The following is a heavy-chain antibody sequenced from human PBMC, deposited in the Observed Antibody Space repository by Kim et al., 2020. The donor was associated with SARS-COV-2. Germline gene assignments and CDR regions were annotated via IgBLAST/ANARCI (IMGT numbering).Heavy chain of an antibody. Sequence: SETLSLTCAVYGGSFSGYYWSWIRQPPGKGLEWIGEINHSGSTNYNPSLKSRVTISVDTSKNQFSLKLSSVTAADTAVYYCARGLYRGGLVVVIKGKFDYWGQGTLVTVSS. V-gene: IGHV4-34*01. CDR3: ARGLYRGGLVVVIKGKFDY. D-gene: IGHD3-22*01. CDR1: GGSFSGYY. CDR2: INHSGST. J-gene: IGHJ4*02.